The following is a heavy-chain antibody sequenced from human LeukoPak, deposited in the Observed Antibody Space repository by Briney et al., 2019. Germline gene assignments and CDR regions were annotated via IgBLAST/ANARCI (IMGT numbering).Heavy chain of an antibody. CDR1: GGSISSSSYY. Sequence: SETLSLTCTVSGGSISSSSYYWGWIRQPPGKGLEWIGSIYYSGSTYYNPSLKSRVTISVDTSKNQFSLKLSSVTAADTAVYYCARHQASMRGILEWLGFEGALAWGQGTLVTVSS. D-gene: IGHD3-3*01. CDR3: ARHQASMRGILEWLGFEGALA. CDR2: IYYSGST. V-gene: IGHV4-39*01. J-gene: IGHJ4*02.